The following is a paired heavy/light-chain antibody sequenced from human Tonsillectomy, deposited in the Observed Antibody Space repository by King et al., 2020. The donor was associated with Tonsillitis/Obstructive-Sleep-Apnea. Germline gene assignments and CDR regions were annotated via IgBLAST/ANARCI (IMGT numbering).Heavy chain of an antibody. V-gene: IGHV3-15*01. CDR2: IKSNTDGGTT. Sequence: EVQLVESGGGFVKPGGSLRLSCAASGFTFSNAWMYWARQAPGKGLEWVGRIKSNTDGGTTDYAAPVKGRFTISRDDSKNTLFLQMNSLKTEDTAMYYCFTDPPRLPLPGTSHWGQGTLVSVSS. CDR1: GFTFSNAW. D-gene: IGHD6-13*01. CDR3: FTDPPRLPLPGTSH. J-gene: IGHJ4*02.
Light chain of an antibody. CDR1: QSLLHSNGYNY. CDR3: MQDLQTPLT. Sequence: DIVMTQSPLSLPVTPGEPASISCRSNQSLLHSNGYNYLDWYLQKPGQSPQLLIYLGFSRASGVPDRFSGSGSGTDFTLKISRVEADDVGVYYCMQDLQTPLTFGGGTKVEIK. J-gene: IGKJ4*01. CDR2: LGF. V-gene: IGKV2-28*01.